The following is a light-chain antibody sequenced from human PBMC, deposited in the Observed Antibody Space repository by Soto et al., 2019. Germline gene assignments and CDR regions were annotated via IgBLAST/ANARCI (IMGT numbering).Light chain of an antibody. Sequence: QSALTQPASVSGSPGQSITISCTGTSSDVGGYNYVSWYQQHPGKAPKLMIYDVSNRPSGVSNRFSGSKSGNTASLTISGLQAEDEADYYCSSYTSSYTVVFGGGTKLTAL. CDR2: DVS. CDR3: SSYTSSYTVV. V-gene: IGLV2-14*01. CDR1: SSDVGGYNY. J-gene: IGLJ2*01.